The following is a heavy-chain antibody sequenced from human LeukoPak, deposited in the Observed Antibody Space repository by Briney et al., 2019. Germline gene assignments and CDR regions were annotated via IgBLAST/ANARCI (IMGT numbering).Heavy chain of an antibody. J-gene: IGHJ4*02. CDR2: VNHSGST. V-gene: IGHV4-34*01. CDR1: GGSFSGYY. CDR3: ARGFRQYVAAAAY. D-gene: IGHD6-13*01. Sequence: WETLSLTCAVYGGSFSGYYWSWIRQPPGKGLECIGEVNHSGSTNYNPSLKSRVTISVDTSKNQFSLKLSSVTAADTAVYYCARGFRQYVAAAAYWGQGTLVTVSS.